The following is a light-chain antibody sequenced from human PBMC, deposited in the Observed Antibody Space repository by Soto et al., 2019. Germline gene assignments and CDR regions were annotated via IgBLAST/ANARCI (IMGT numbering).Light chain of an antibody. Sequence: EIVLTQSPGTLSLSPGERATLSCRASQSVRSSYLAWYQQTPGQAPRLLIQGASSRATGIPDRFSGSGSGKDFTLTINRLEPEDFAVYYWQQYGGMWTFGQGTKVEIK. CDR1: QSVRSSY. J-gene: IGKJ1*01. CDR3: QQYGGMWT. V-gene: IGKV3-20*01. CDR2: GAS.